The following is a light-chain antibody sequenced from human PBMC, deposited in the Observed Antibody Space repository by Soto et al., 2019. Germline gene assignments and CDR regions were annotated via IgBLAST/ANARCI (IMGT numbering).Light chain of an antibody. CDR1: QSVSSD. V-gene: IGKV3-15*01. CDR2: DAS. Sequence: EIVMTQSPATLSVSPGERATLSCRASQSVSSDLAWYQQKPGQVPRLLIYDASTRATGIPVRFSGSGSGTEFTLTIRSLQSEDFALYYCQQYNKWPPLTFGGGTKVEI. J-gene: IGKJ4*01. CDR3: QQYNKWPPLT.